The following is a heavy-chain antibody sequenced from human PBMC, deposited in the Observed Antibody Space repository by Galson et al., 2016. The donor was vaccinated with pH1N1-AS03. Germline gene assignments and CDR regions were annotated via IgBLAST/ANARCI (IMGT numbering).Heavy chain of an antibody. CDR3: ARSFLGETDD. CDR1: GYTFTRNY. V-gene: IGHV1-8*01. J-gene: IGHJ4*02. CDR2: MTPNNGNT. D-gene: IGHD3-16*01. Sequence: SVKVSCKASGYTFTRNYMHWVRQAAGQGLEWMGWMTPNNGNTGYAQRFQGRVTMTRNTSISTAYMELSGLQSEDTAVYYCARSFLGETDDWGQGTLVIVSS.